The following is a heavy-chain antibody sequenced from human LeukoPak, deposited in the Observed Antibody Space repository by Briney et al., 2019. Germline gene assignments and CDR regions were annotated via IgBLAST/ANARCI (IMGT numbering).Heavy chain of an antibody. CDR2: IGISSGNT. D-gene: IGHD2-2*01. CDR1: GFTFSSYS. V-gene: IGHV3-48*01. CDR3: ARDTKYAFDN. J-gene: IGHJ4*02. Sequence: GGSLRLPRAASGFTFSSYSMNWVRQAPGKGLEWISYIGISSGNTKYADSVKGRFTISGDKAKNSVYLQMNSLRVEDTAVYYCARDTKYAFDNWGQGTLVTVSS.